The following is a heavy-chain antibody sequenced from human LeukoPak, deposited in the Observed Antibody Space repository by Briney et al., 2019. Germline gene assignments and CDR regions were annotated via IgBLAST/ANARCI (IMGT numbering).Heavy chain of an antibody. J-gene: IGHJ3*02. CDR3: ARASSRWNDVSGDAFDI. V-gene: IGHV1-2*02. CDR1: GYTFTGYY. D-gene: IGHD1-1*01. Sequence: ASVKVSCKASGYTFTGYYMHWVRQAPGQGLEWMGWINANSGGTNYEQKFQGRVTMTRDTSISTAYMELSRLRTDDTAVYYCARASSRWNDVSGDAFDIWGQGTMVTVSS. CDR2: INANSGGT.